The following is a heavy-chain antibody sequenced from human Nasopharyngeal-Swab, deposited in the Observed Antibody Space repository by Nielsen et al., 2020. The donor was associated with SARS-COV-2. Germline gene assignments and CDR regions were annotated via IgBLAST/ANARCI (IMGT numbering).Heavy chain of an antibody. V-gene: IGHV3-21*01. CDR3: ATDYVETRDY. Sequence: WIRQPPGKGLEWVSSISSSSSYIYYADSVKGRFTISRDNAKNSLYLQMNSLRAEDTAVYYCATDYVETRDYWGQGTLVTVS. D-gene: IGHD4-17*01. CDR2: ISSSSSYI. J-gene: IGHJ4*02.